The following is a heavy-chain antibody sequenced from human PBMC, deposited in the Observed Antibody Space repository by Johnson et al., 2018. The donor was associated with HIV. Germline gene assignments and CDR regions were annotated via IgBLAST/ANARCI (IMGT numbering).Heavy chain of an antibody. V-gene: IGHV3-66*02. J-gene: IGHJ3*02. CDR2: SGSGGSK. CDR3: ALLRGAAGDDAFDI. CDR1: GFIVGTKY. Sequence: MLLVESGGGLVQSGGSLRLACVASGFIVGTKYMSWVRQAPGKGLEWVSAISGSGGSKYYADSVKGRFTISRDNSKNTLYLQMNSLRAEDTAVYYCALLRGAAGDDAFDIWGQGTMVTVSS. D-gene: IGHD6-13*01.